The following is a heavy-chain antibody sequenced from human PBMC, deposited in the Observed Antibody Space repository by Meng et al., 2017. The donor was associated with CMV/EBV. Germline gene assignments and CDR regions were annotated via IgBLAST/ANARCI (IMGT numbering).Heavy chain of an antibody. V-gene: IGHV4-30-4*08. D-gene: IGHD2-15*01. J-gene: IGHJ5*02. CDR3: ARVYCSGGSCYGNWFDP. CDR1: GGSISSGDYY. Sequence: GQLTESGPGPVKPSQTLALTCTVSGGSISSGDYYWSWIRQPPGKGLEWIGYIYYSGSTYYNPSLKSRVTISVDTSKNQFSLKLSSVTAADTAVYYCARVYCSGGSCYGNWFDPWGQGTLVTVSS. CDR2: IYYSGST.